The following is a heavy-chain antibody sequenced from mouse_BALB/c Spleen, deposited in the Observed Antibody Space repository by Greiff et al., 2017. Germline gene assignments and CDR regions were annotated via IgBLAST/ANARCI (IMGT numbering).Heavy chain of an antibody. CDR1: GFNIKDYY. D-gene: IGHD1-1*01. Sequence: EVQLQQSGAELVRSGASVKLSCTASGFNIKDYYMHWVKQRPEQGLEWIGWIDPENGDTEYAPKFQGKATMTADTSSNTAYLQLSSLTSEDTAVYYCKRLDGSRRFAYWGQGTLVTVSA. J-gene: IGHJ3*01. CDR3: KRLDGSRRFAY. CDR2: IDPENGDT. V-gene: IGHV14-4*02.